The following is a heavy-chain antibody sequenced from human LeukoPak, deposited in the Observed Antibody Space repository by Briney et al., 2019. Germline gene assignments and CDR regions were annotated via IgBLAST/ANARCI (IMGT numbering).Heavy chain of an antibody. CDR2: IHPSGTT. Sequence: SETLSLTCAIYGGSFDTYYWHWFRQPPGKGLEWIGEIHPSGTTNYYPSLKSRVTISIDASKNQFSLKLTSVTAADTAIYYCARGWGSVTVTPPGPPWGQGTLVTVSS. J-gene: IGHJ5*02. V-gene: IGHV4-34*01. CDR3: ARGWGSVTVTPPGPP. CDR1: GGSFDTYY. D-gene: IGHD6-19*01.